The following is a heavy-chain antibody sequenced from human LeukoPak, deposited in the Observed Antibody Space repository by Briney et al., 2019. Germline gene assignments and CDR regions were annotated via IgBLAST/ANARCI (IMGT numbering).Heavy chain of an antibody. D-gene: IGHD3-16*01. J-gene: IGHJ4*02. CDR1: GFTFSNYW. CDR2: IDSDGSST. V-gene: IGHV3-74*01. CDR3: TRLLGPATGFGY. Sequence: GGSLRLSCVASGFTFSNYWIYWVRQAPGKGLVWVSRIDSDGSSTIYADSVKGRFTISRDNARNTLFLQMNSLRAEDSAVYYCTRLLGPATGFGYWGQGNLVTVSS.